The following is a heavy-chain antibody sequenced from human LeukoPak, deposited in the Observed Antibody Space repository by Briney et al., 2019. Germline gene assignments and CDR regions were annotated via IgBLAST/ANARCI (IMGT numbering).Heavy chain of an antibody. Sequence: PGGSLRLSCAASGFTFSTHWMNWVRQAPGKGLEWVANIKHDGSEKYYVDSVKGRFTISRDDAKNSLSLQMNSLRAEDTAVYYCARDLDIVVVPASWFYPWGQGTLVTVSS. CDR2: IKHDGSEK. CDR3: ARDLDIVVVPASWFYP. J-gene: IGHJ5*02. CDR1: GFTFSTHW. V-gene: IGHV3-7*01. D-gene: IGHD2-2*03.